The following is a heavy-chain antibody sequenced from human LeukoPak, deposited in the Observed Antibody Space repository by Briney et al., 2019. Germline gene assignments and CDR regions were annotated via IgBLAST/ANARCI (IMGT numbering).Heavy chain of an antibody. CDR3: ARQRDSSSWPFDY. CDR1: GGSISSYY. D-gene: IGHD6-13*01. Sequence: SETLSLTCTVSGGSISSYYGRWIRQPPGKGLEGIGYIYYSGSTNYNPSLKSRVPISVATSNNQFSLKLRSVTAADTAVYYCARQRDSSSWPFDYWGQGTLVTVSS. J-gene: IGHJ4*02. CDR2: IYYSGST. V-gene: IGHV4-59*08.